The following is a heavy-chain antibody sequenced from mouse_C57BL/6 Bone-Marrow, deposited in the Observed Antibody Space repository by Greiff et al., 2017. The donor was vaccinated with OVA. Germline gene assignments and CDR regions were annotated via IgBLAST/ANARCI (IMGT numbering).Heavy chain of an antibody. CDR3: ARRASYYDYDEGFAY. Sequence: QVHVKQPGTELVKPGASVKLSCKASGYTFTSYWMHWVKQRPGQGLEWIGNINPSNGGTNYNEKFKSKATLTVDKSSSTAYMQLSSLTSEDSAVYYCARRASYYDYDEGFAYWGQGTLVTVSA. J-gene: IGHJ3*01. CDR1: GYTFTSYW. V-gene: IGHV1-53*01. D-gene: IGHD2-4*01. CDR2: INPSNGGT.